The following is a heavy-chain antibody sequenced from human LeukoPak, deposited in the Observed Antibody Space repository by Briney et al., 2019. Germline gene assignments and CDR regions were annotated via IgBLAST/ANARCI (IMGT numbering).Heavy chain of an antibody. J-gene: IGHJ5*02. D-gene: IGHD2-2*02. V-gene: IGHV1-69*13. CDR2: IIPIFGTA. CDR1: GGTFSSYA. Sequence: GASVKVSCKASGGTFSSYAISWVRQAPGQGLEWMGGIIPIFGTANYAQKFRGRVTITADESTRTAYMELSSLRSEDTAVYYCARVTGGKYCSTTSCYMRGWFDPWGQGTLVTVSS. CDR3: ARVTGGKYCSTTSCYMRGWFDP.